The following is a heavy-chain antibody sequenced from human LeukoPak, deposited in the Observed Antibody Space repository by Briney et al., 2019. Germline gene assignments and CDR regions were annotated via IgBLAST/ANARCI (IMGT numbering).Heavy chain of an antibody. CDR3: ARGQLSSSWYGRLNWFDP. J-gene: IGHJ5*02. Sequence: SETLSLTCTVSGGSISSYYWSWIRQPPGKGLEWIGYIYYSGSTNYNPSLKSRVTISVDTSKNQFSLKLSSVTAADTAVYYCARGQLSSSWYGRLNWFDPWGQGTLVTVSS. D-gene: IGHD6-13*01. V-gene: IGHV4-59*01. CDR1: GGSISSYY. CDR2: IYYSGST.